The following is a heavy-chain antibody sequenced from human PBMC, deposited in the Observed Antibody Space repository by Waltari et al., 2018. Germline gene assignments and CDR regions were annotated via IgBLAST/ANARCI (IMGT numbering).Heavy chain of an antibody. CDR2: INAGNGNT. V-gene: IGHV1-3*01. CDR3: ARGRYCSSTSCYHYYYYGMDV. J-gene: IGHJ6*02. CDR1: GYTFTSYA. Sequence: QVQLVQSGAEVKKPGASVKVSCKASGYTFTSYAMHWVRQAPGQRLEWMGWINAGNGNTKYSQKFQGRVTITRDTSASTAYMELSSLRSEDTAVYYCARGRYCSSTSCYHYYYYGMDVWGQGTTVTVSS. D-gene: IGHD2-2*01.